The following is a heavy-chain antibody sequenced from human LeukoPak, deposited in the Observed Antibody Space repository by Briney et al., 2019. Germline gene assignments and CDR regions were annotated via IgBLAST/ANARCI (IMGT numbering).Heavy chain of an antibody. V-gene: IGHV3-49*04. CDR2: IRSKAYGGTT. CDR3: TRDRTPAYYYGSGSLDY. CDR1: GFTFGDYA. D-gene: IGHD3-10*01. Sequence: GGSLRLSCTASGFTFGDYAMSWVRQAPGKGLEWVGFIRSKAYGGTTEYAASVKSRFTISRDDSKSIAYLQMNSLKTEDTAVYYCTRDRTPAYYYGSGSLDYWGQGTLVTVSS. J-gene: IGHJ4*02.